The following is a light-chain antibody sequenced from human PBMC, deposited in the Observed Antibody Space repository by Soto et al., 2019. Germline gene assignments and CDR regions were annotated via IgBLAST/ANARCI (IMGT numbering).Light chain of an antibody. CDR1: QSISYW. CDR3: QQYNNYWT. J-gene: IGKJ1*01. CDR2: KAS. V-gene: IGKV1-5*03. Sequence: DIQMTQSPSTLYASVGDRVTITCRASQSISYWLAWYQQKPGKAPNLLIYKASSLESGVPSRFSGSGSGTEFTLTISSLQPDDFATYYCQQYNNYWTFGQGNKVEIK.